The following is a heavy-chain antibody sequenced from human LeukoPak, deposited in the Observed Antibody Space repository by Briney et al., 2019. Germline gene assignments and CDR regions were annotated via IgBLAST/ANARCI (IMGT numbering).Heavy chain of an antibody. Sequence: SETLSLTCAVSGGSISSYYWSWIRQPPGKGLEWIGSIYYSGSTYYNPSLKSRVTISVDTSKNQFSLKLSSVTAADTAVYYCARAATVVSDFDYWGQGTLVTVSS. D-gene: IGHD4-23*01. CDR3: ARAATVVSDFDY. V-gene: IGHV4-59*12. CDR2: IYYSGST. CDR1: GGSISSYY. J-gene: IGHJ4*02.